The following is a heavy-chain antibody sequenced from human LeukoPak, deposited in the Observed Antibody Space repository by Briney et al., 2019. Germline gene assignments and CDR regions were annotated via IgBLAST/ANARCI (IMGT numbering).Heavy chain of an antibody. CDR1: GFTFSSYA. D-gene: IGHD3-16*01. V-gene: IGHV4-38-2*01. Sequence: PGGSLRLSCAASGFTFSSYAMSWVRQPPGKGLEWIGSIYYSGSTYYNPSLKSRVTISVDTSKNQFSLKLSSVTAADTAVYYCATQYYDYVWGSYPYYFDYWGQGTLVTASS. J-gene: IGHJ4*02. CDR3: ATQYYDYVWGSYPYYFDY. CDR2: IYYSGST.